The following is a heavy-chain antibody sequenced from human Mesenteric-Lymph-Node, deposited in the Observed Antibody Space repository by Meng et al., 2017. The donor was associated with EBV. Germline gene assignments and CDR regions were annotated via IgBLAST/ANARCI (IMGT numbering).Heavy chain of an antibody. V-gene: IGHV1-69*01. J-gene: IGHJ4*02. Sequence: GRLVPVGAGVKRAGSSVKVSCKASGDTFRNYAISWVRQAPGQGLEWMGGIIPIFGSANYAQKFQGKVRITADESTSTAYMELSSLRSEDTAVYYCGSDQCAGGVCYFIDHWGQGTLVTVSS. CDR1: GDTFRNYA. CDR2: IIPIFGSA. CDR3: GSDQCAGGVCYFIDH. D-gene: IGHD2-8*02.